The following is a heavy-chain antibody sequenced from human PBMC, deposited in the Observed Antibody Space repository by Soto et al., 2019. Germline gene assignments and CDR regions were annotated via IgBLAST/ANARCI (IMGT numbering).Heavy chain of an antibody. J-gene: IGHJ4*02. V-gene: IGHV4-59*12. D-gene: IGHD3-22*01. CDR1: GGSISSYY. Sequence: PXXTLSLPFTVSGGSISSYYWSWILQPPGKGLEWIGYIYYSGSTNYNPSLKSRVTISVDTSKNQFSLKLSSVTDADTAVYYCARVAYDSSGYYYVDYWGQGTLVTVS. CDR2: IYYSGST. CDR3: ARVAYDSSGYYYVDY.